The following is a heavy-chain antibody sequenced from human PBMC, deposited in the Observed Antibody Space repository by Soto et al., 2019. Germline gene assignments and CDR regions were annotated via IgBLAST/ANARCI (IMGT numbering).Heavy chain of an antibody. Sequence: QLQLQESGSGLVKPSQTLSLTCAVSGGSISSGGYSWSWIRKPPRKGLEWIAYMYHSGSTYYSPSRKSRFTISVDRSKNHFSPELISVTAADTAEYYCAAGCGLPRYYRGQGTLFTVSS. CDR3: AAGCGLPRYY. CDR1: GGSISSGGYS. V-gene: IGHV4-30-2*01. CDR2: MYHSGST. D-gene: IGHD5-12*01. J-gene: IGHJ4*02.